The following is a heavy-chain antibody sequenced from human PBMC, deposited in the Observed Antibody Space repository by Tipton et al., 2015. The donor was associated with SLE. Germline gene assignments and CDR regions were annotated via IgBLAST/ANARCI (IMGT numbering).Heavy chain of an antibody. V-gene: IGHV4-61*09. D-gene: IGHD3-10*01. CDR1: GGSISTGSYY. CDR2: IYTSGST. Sequence: TLSLTCTVSGGSISTGSYYWNWIRQPAGKGLEWIGYIYTSGSTNYNPSLKSRVTISVDTSKNQFSLKLSSVTAADTAVYYCARDLMVRGVDYWGQGTLVTVAS. CDR3: ARDLMVRGVDY. J-gene: IGHJ4*02.